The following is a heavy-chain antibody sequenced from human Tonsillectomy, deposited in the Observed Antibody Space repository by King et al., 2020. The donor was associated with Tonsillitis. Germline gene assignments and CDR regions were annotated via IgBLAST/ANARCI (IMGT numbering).Heavy chain of an antibody. J-gene: IGHJ2*01. V-gene: IGHV4-59*01. CDR3: ARDGCAAGDGLSFFGF. CDR2: IYYSGST. D-gene: IGHD2-21*01. Sequence: QLQESGPGLVKPSETLPLTCTVSGGSIRSYYWSWIRQPPGKELEWIGHIYYSGSTNYHPSLKSRVTISVDTSKNQLSLKLSSVTAADTAVYYCARDGCAAGDGLSFFGFLGRCTL. CDR1: GGSIRSYY.